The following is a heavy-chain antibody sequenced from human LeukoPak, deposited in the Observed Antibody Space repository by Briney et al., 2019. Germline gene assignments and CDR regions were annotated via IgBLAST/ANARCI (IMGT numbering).Heavy chain of an antibody. V-gene: IGHV3-23*01. J-gene: IGHJ4*02. D-gene: IGHD6-13*01. CDR3: AKGPPDSSTWYKRSEG. Sequence: GGSLRLSCAASGFSFSGYALSWVRQAPGKGLEWVSAISGSGGSTYYADSVKGRFTVSRDNSKRALSLQMSSLRAEDTAIYYCAKGPPDSSTWYKRSEGWGQGTLVTVSS. CDR2: ISGSGGST. CDR1: GFSFSGYA.